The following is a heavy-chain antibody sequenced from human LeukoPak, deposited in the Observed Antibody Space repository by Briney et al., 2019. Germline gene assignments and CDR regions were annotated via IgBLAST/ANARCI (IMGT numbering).Heavy chain of an antibody. V-gene: IGHV4-38-2*02. J-gene: IGHJ5*02. CDR3: ARAYSSSWYWNWFDP. CDR1: GYSISSGYY. CDR2: IYHSRNT. Sequence: SETLSLTCTVSGYSISSGYYWGWIRQAPGKGLEWIGNIYHSRNTYYNPSLKSRVTVSMDTSKNQFSLKVNSVTAADTAFYYCARAYSSSWYWNWFDPWGQGTLVTVSS. D-gene: IGHD6-13*01.